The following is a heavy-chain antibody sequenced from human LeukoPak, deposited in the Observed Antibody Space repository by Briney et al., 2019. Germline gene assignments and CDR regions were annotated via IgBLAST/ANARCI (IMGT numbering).Heavy chain of an antibody. CDR3: ARDPYSSSWSYGMDV. CDR2: IKQDGSEK. CDR1: GFTFSDYW. V-gene: IGHV3-7*05. Sequence: GGSLRLCCTASGFTFSDYWMSWVRQTPEKGLEWVANIKQDGSEKVYLDSVKGRFTISRDNAQTSLYLHMNSLRAEDTAVYYCARDPYSSSWSYGMDVWGQGTTVTVSS. J-gene: IGHJ6*02. D-gene: IGHD6-13*01.